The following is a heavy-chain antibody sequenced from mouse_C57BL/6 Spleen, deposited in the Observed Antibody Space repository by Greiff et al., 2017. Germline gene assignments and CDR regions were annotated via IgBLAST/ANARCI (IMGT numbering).Heavy chain of an antibody. Sequence: VKLMESGAELARPGASVKMSCKASGYTFTSYTMHWVKQRPGQGLEWIGYINPSSGYTKYNQKFKDKATFTADKSSSTAYMQLSSLTSEDSAVYYCARAGKQGDYYAMDYWGQGTSVTVSS. J-gene: IGHJ4*01. CDR1: GYTFTSYT. CDR2: INPSSGYT. V-gene: IGHV1-4*01. CDR3: ARAGKQGDYYAMDY. D-gene: IGHD3-2*02.